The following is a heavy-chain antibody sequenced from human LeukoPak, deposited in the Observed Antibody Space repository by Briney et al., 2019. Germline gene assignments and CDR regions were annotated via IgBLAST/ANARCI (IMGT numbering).Heavy chain of an antibody. CDR1: GFNFGVVA. CDR2: IRHREYGGTA. J-gene: IGHJ4*02. V-gene: IGHV3-49*03. Sequence: GGSLRLSCATSGFNFGVVAMDWIRQAPGKGLEWVGFIRHREYGGTAEYAASVNGRFAISRDDSKSIVYLQMNDLRTEDTGVYYCARERAGDVDYSGLGTLVTVSS. CDR3: ARERAGDVDY.